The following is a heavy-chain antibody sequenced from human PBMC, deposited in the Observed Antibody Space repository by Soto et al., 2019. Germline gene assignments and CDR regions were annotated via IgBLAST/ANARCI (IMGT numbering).Heavy chain of an antibody. CDR3: AKSAGCIVGALDY. CDR1: GFTFSDFA. D-gene: IGHD1-26*01. V-gene: IGHV3-23*01. J-gene: IGHJ4*02. Sequence: EVQLLESGGGLVQPGGSLRLSCAASGFTFSDFAMNWVRQAPGKGLEWVSTISGSGGSTYYADSVKGRFTISRDNSKNTLYLQMNCLRAEDTAVYYCAKSAGCIVGALDYWGQGTLVTVSS. CDR2: ISGSGGST.